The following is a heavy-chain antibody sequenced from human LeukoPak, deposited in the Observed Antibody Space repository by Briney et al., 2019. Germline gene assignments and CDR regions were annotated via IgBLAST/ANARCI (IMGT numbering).Heavy chain of an antibody. CDR1: GGSISSSSYY. CDR3: AREGGSYKRKWFDP. CDR2: IYYSGST. V-gene: IGHV4-39*07. J-gene: IGHJ5*02. Sequence: SETLSLTCTVSGGSISSSSYYWGWIRQPPGKGLEWIGSIYYSGSTYYNPSLKSRVTISVDTSKNQFSLKLSSVTAADTAVYYCAREGGSYKRKWFDPWGQGTLVTVSS. D-gene: IGHD1-26*01.